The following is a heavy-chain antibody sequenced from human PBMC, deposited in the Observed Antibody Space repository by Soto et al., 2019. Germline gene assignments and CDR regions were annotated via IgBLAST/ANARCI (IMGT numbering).Heavy chain of an antibody. CDR2: INPKSGGT. Sequence: ASVKVSCKASGYTFTGYYIHWVRQAPGQGLEWMGWINPKSGGTNYAQKFQGRVTMTRDTSISTAYMELSRLRSDDTAVYFCARAPKIVEATEFDYWGQGTLVTVSS. D-gene: IGHD1-26*01. CDR3: ARAPKIVEATEFDY. J-gene: IGHJ4*02. CDR1: GYTFTGYY. V-gene: IGHV1-2*02.